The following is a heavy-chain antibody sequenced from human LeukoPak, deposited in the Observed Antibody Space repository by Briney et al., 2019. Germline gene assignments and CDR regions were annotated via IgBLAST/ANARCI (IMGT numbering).Heavy chain of an antibody. CDR3: ARGGTAMAPADYWYFDL. CDR1: GYTFTSYY. V-gene: IGHV1-46*01. J-gene: IGHJ2*01. D-gene: IGHD5-18*01. CDR2: INPSGGST. Sequence: RASVKVSCKASGYTFTSYYMHWVRQAPGQGLEWMGIINPSGGSTSYAQKSQGRVTMTRDTSTSTVYMELSSLRSEDTAVYYCARGGTAMAPADYWYFDLWGRGTLVTVSS.